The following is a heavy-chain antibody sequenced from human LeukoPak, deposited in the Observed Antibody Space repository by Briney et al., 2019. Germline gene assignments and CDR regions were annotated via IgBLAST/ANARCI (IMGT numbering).Heavy chain of an antibody. J-gene: IGHJ1*01. Sequence: SETLSLTCSVSGGSISSYYWTWIRQPPGKGLEWIGYRYYSGSTTYNPSLKSRVTISVDTPKSQLSLKLISVTAADTAIYYCARVRGDFETDWGQGTLVTVSS. CDR3: ARVRGDFETD. CDR2: RYYSGST. CDR1: GGSISSYY. D-gene: IGHD3-16*01. V-gene: IGHV4-59*01.